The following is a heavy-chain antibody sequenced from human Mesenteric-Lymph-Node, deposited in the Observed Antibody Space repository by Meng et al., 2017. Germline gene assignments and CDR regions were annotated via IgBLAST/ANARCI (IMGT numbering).Heavy chain of an antibody. J-gene: IGHJ2*01. CDR3: ARGQKGYFDL. CDR2: VVYSGTT. CDR1: GGSISSSSYY. Sequence: LQLQESGPGLVKPSETLSLTCTVSGGSISSSSYYWAWIRQPPGEGLEWIGSVVYSGTTYYTSSLKSRVSISVDTSKNQFSLKLSSVTAADTAVYYCARGQKGYFDLWGRGTLVTVSS. V-gene: IGHV4-39*01.